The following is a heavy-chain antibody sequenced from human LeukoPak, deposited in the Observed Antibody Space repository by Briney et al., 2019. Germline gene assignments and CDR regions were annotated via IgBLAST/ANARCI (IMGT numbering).Heavy chain of an antibody. Sequence: ASVKVSCKASGYTFTSYYMHWVRQAPGQGLEWMGIINPSGGSTSYAQKFQGRVTMTRDTSTSTVYMELSSLRSEDTAVYYCARGREDGWYDYYGMDVWGQGTTVTVSS. CDR2: INPSGGST. CDR3: ARGREDGWYDYYGMDV. D-gene: IGHD6-19*01. J-gene: IGHJ6*02. CDR1: GYTFTSYY. V-gene: IGHV1-46*01.